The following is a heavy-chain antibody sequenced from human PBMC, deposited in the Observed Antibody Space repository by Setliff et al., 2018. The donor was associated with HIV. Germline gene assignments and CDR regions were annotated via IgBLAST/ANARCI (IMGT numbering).Heavy chain of an antibody. Sequence: PGGSLRLSCAASGFTFSSYAMSWVRQAPGKGLEWVSAISGSGGSTYYADSVKGRFTLSRDNSKNTLYLQMNGPRVEDTAVYYCAKDLWRSGSLDYWGQGTRVTVSS. CDR1: GFTFSSYA. J-gene: IGHJ4*02. D-gene: IGHD1-26*01. CDR2: ISGSGGST. V-gene: IGHV3-23*01. CDR3: AKDLWRSGSLDY.